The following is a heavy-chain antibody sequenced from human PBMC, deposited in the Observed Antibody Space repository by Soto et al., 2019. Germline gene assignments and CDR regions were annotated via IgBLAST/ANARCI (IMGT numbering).Heavy chain of an antibody. Sequence: ASVKVSCKASGYTFTGYYMHWVRQAPGQGLEWMGWINPNSGGTNYAQKFQGRVTMTRDTSISTAYMELSRLRSDDTAVYYCATLLRYFDWPFDYWGQGXLVTVSS. CDR1: GYTFTGYY. D-gene: IGHD3-9*01. CDR3: ATLLRYFDWPFDY. CDR2: INPNSGGT. V-gene: IGHV1-2*02. J-gene: IGHJ4*02.